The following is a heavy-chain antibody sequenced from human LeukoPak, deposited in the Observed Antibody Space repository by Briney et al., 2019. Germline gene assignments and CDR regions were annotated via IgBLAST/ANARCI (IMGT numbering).Heavy chain of an antibody. CDR1: GFTFSSYS. CDR3: ARGPFDI. J-gene: IGHJ3*02. CDR2: ISSSSSYI. V-gene: IGHV3-21*01. Sequence: PGGSLRLSCAASGFTFSSYSMNWVRQAPGKGLEWVSSISSSSSYIYYADSVKGRFTISRDNAKNSLYLQMNSLRAEDTAVYYCARGPFDIWGQGTMVTVSS.